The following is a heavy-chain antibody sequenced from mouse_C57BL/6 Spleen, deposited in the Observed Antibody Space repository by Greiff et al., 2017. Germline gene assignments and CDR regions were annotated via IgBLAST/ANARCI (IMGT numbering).Heavy chain of an antibody. CDR3: APAYGSAGYAY. J-gene: IGHJ3*01. CDR1: GFNFNNTY. D-gene: IGHD2-2*01. CDR2: INPANGNT. Sequence: VQLKEPVAELVRPGASVKLSCTASGFNFNNTYMHWVKQRPEQGLEWIGRINPANGNTKYAPKFQGKATLTADTSSNTAYLQLSSLTSEDSDISCGAPAYGSAGYAYWGQGTLVSVSA. V-gene: IGHV14-3*01.